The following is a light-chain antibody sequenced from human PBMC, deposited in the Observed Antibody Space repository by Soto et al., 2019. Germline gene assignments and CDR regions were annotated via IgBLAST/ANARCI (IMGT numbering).Light chain of an antibody. V-gene: IGKV1-39*01. CDR3: QQSYSNLLT. J-gene: IGKJ1*01. CDR1: QSISSY. Sequence: QMTQSQASLSGSVGDRVTITCRASQSISSYLNWYQQKPGKAPKLLIYAASSLQSGVPSRFSGSGSGTDFTLNISSLQPEDVATYYCQQSYSNLLTFGQGTKVDNK. CDR2: AAS.